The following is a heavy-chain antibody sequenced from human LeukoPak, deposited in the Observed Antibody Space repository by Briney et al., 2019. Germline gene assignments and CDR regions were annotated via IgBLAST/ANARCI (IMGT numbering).Heavy chain of an antibody. Sequence: PSETLSLTCTVSGGSINSYVWSWVRQPPGKGREWIGYIYSGGSTTYHPSLKSRITISVDTSKNQFSLKLNSLTAADTAVYYCAGERRGGYRFDFWGQGALVTVSS. CDR2: IYSGGST. V-gene: IGHV4-59*01. CDR3: AGERRGGYRFDF. J-gene: IGHJ4*02. CDR1: GGSINSYV. D-gene: IGHD2-15*01.